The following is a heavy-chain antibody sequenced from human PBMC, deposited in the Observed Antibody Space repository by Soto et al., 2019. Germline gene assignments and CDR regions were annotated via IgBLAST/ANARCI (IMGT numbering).Heavy chain of an antibody. CDR1: GGSISSSSYY. V-gene: IGHV4-39*01. CDR3: ASNVLLWFGEPQTYAFDI. CDR2: IYYSGST. J-gene: IGHJ3*02. Sequence: SETLSLTCTVSGGSISSSSYYWGWIRQPPGKGLEWIGSIYYSGSTYYNPSLKSRVTISVDTSKNHFSLKLSSVTAADTAVYYCASNVLLWFGEPQTYAFDIWGQGTMVTVSS. D-gene: IGHD3-10*01.